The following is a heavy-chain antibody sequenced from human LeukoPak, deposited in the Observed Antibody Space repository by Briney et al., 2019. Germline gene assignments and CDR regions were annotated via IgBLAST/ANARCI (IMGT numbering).Heavy chain of an antibody. CDR2: IYNSVTT. D-gene: IGHD3-22*01. V-gene: IGHV4-59*01. Sequence: PSETLSLNCTVSGGSISSYYCNWFRQPPGKGLEWIGYIYNSVTTNYNPSLKSRVTISVDMSKNQFSLRLSSVTATDTAVYYCVTGGGWLPDYWGQGTLVTVSS. CDR3: VTGGGWLPDY. CDR1: GGSISSYY. J-gene: IGHJ4*02.